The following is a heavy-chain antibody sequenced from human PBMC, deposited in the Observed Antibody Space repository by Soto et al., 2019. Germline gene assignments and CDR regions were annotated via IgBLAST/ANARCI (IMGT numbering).Heavy chain of an antibody. D-gene: IGHD3-10*01. CDR1: GYSFSSYY. CDR3: AKGSGDYYGSGNCNN. V-gene: IGHV1-46*03. Sequence: SVKVSCKASGYSFSSYYMHWVRQAPGQGLEWMGVLNPSDGSTTYTQNFQGRVTMTSDTSTSTVYMELSSLRSEDTAVYYCAKGSGDYYGSGNCNNWGQGTLVTVSS. J-gene: IGHJ4*02. CDR2: LNPSDGST.